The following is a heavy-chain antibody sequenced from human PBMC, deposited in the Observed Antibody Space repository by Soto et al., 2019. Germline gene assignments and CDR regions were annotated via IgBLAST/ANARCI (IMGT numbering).Heavy chain of an antibody. Sequence: SETLSLTCAVSGGSISSSNWWSWVRQPPGKGLEWIGEIYHSGSTNYNPSLKSRVTISVDTSKNQFSLKLSSVTAADTAVYYCARDGYYDSSGFFDYWGQGTLVTVS. CDR2: IYHSGST. CDR3: ARDGYYDSSGFFDY. V-gene: IGHV4-4*02. CDR1: GGSISSSNW. D-gene: IGHD3-22*01. J-gene: IGHJ4*02.